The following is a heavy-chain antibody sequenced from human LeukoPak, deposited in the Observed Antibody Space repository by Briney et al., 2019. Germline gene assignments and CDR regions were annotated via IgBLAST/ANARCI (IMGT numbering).Heavy chain of an antibody. Sequence: SETLSLTCSVSGGSVSIGTYYWSWLRQPPGKGLEWIGYIWNSGSTKYNPSLKSRVTISVDTSKNQFSLKLSSVTAADTAVYYCAREAAYYNSGSRPIDSWGQGTLVTVSS. V-gene: IGHV4-61*01. CDR3: AREAAYYNSGSRPIDS. CDR2: IWNSGST. D-gene: IGHD3-10*01. CDR1: GGSVSIGTYY. J-gene: IGHJ4*02.